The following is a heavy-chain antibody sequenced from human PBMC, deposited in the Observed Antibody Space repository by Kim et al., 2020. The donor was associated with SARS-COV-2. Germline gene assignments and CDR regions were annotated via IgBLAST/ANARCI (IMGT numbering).Heavy chain of an antibody. J-gene: IGHJ6*01. CDR1: GFKFTEYG. CDR3: ARDPQTLLCATWSYALDV. CDR2: SNAGRGDT. Sequence: ASVKVSCKASGFKFTEYGMHWVRQAPGQRLEWMGWSNAGRGDTPYSEKIQGRVAIPRETPARTAHLEANGLPSEDTAVYYCARDPQTLLCATWSYALDV. D-gene: IGHD1-26*01. V-gene: IGHV1-3*01.